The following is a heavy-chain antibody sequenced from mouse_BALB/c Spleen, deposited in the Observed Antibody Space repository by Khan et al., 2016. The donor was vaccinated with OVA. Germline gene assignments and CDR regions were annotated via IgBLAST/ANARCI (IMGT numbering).Heavy chain of an antibody. V-gene: IGHV5-9-3*01. CDR2: ISSDGDYT. D-gene: IGHD2-1*01. J-gene: IGHJ3*01. Sequence: EVELVESGGGLVKPGGSLKLSCAASGFTFSTYAMSWVRQTPEKRLEWVATISSDGDYTYYPDNVTGRFTISRDNAKNTLYLQMSSLRSEDTAMXYCARSPYGNFAYWGQGTLVTVSA. CDR1: GFTFSTYA. CDR3: ARSPYGNFAY.